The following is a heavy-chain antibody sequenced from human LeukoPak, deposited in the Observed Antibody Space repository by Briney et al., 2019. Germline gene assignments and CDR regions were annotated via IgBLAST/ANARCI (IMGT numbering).Heavy chain of an antibody. Sequence: SGPALVKPTQTLTLTCPFSGFSLSTSGMCVSWIRQPPGKALEWLARIDWDDDKYYSTSLKTRLTISKDTSKNQVVLTMTNMDPVDTATYYCARSMIAVAGTYFDYWGQGTLVTVSS. CDR3: ARSMIAVAGTYFDY. CDR2: IDWDDDK. V-gene: IGHV2-70*11. CDR1: GFSLSTSGMC. D-gene: IGHD6-19*01. J-gene: IGHJ4*02.